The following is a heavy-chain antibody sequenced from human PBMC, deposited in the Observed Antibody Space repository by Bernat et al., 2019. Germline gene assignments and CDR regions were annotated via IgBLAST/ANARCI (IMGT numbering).Heavy chain of an antibody. CDR1: GFTVLNNY. V-gene: IGHV3-66*01. CDR2: IYSDGST. CDR3: ARDSCTITSCYGD. Sequence: VESGGGLVQPGGSPRLSCAASGFTVLNNYMSWVRQAPGKGLEWVSIIYSDGSTYYADSVKGRFTISRDNSKNTLYLQMNGLRAEDTAVYYCARDSCTITSCYGDWGQGTQVTVSS. J-gene: IGHJ4*02. D-gene: IGHD2-2*01.